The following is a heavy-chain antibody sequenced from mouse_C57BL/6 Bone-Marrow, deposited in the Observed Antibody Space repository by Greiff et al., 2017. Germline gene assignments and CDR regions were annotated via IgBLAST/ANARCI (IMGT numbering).Heavy chain of an antibody. J-gene: IGHJ4*01. V-gene: IGHV2-9*01. Sequence: VQGVESGPGLVAPSQSLSITCTVSGFSLTSYGVDWVRQPPGKGLEWLGGIWGGGSTNYNSALMSRLSISKDNSKRQVFLKMNSLQTDDTAMYYCAITEGYDDYDGGGGYAMDYWGQGTSVTVSS. D-gene: IGHD2-4*01. CDR2: IWGGGST. CDR1: GFSLTSYG. CDR3: AITEGYDDYDGGGGYAMDY.